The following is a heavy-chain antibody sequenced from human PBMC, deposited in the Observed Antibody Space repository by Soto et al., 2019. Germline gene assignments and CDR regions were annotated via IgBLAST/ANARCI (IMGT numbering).Heavy chain of an antibody. CDR1: GFTFTAYW. J-gene: IGHJ6*02. Sequence: EVQVVESGGGLVQPGGSLRLSCVASGFTFTAYWMHWVRQAPGQGLVWVSRIKFDGITASYADSVNGRFTISIDNAKNTVYLQMDSLRAEDTGMYYCARGIRNYYGADVWGQGTTVTVSS. D-gene: IGHD2-21*01. V-gene: IGHV3-74*01. CDR2: IKFDGITA. CDR3: ARGIRNYYGADV.